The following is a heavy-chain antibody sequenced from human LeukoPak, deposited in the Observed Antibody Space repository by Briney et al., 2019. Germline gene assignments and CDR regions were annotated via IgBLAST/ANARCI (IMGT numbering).Heavy chain of an antibody. J-gene: IGHJ4*02. CDR3: ARDDSWAFDY. CDR1: GFTFRTNA. D-gene: IGHD2-21*02. Sequence: GGSLRLSCAASGFTFRTNAMHWVHQAPGKGLEWVAYIRTSSGGIYYADSVKGRFTISTDTAKNSLYLEMNNLRDGDTAVYYCARDDSWAFDYWGQGTLVTVSS. CDR2: IRTSSGGI. V-gene: IGHV3-48*02.